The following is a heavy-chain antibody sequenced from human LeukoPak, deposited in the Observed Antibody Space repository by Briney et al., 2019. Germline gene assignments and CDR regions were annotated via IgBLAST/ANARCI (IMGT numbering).Heavy chain of an antibody. V-gene: IGHV1-18*01. J-gene: IGHJ4*02. CDR1: GYTFTSYG. CDR2: ISAYNGNT. CDR3: ARDRGVGSYGLSCHDY. D-gene: IGHD1-26*01. Sequence: ASVKVSCKASGYTFTSYGISWVRQAPGQGLEWMGWISAYNGNTNYAQKLQGRVTMTTDTSTSTAYMELRSLRSDDTAVYYCARDRGVGSYGLSCHDYWGQGTLVTVSS.